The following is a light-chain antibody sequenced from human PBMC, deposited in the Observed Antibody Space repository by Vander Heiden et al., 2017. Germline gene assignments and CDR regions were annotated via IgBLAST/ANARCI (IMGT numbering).Light chain of an antibody. CDR1: QTITNY. V-gene: IGKV1-39*01. CDR3: QQSFTTPKT. Sequence: DIQMTQSPSSLYASVGDRVTITCRASQTITNYLNWYQQKPGEAPTLLIYAASNLQSGVPSRFSGSGSGTDFTLSISSLQPEDFAAYYCQQSFTTPKTFGQGTTVEIK. J-gene: IGKJ1*01. CDR2: AAS.